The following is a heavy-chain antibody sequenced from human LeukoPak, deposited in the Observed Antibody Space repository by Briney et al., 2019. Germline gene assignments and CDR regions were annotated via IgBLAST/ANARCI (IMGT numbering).Heavy chain of an antibody. J-gene: IGHJ4*02. CDR2: INHSGST. V-gene: IGHV4-34*01. Sequence: PSETLSLTCAVYGGSFSGYYWSWIRQPPGKGLEWIGEINHSGSTNYNPSLKNRVTISVDTSKNQFSLKLSSVTAADTAVYYCARGPLPYSSSHWGQGTLVTVSS. CDR3: ARGPLPYSSSH. CDR1: GGSFSGYY. D-gene: IGHD6-6*01.